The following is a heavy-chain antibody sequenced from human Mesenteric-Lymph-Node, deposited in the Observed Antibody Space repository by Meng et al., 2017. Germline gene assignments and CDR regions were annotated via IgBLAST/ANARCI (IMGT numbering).Heavy chain of an antibody. V-gene: IGHV4-38-2*01. D-gene: IGHD2-15*01. CDR1: GYSISSGYF. CDR3: ARRSCSGESCYLNY. CDR2: LYHGGDS. Sequence: SETLSLTCAVSGYSISSGYFWVWIRQTPGKGLEWIGSLYHGGDSYYNSSLKSRVTISMDTSRNHVSLNLRSVTAADTAVYYCARRSCSGESCYLNYWGQGIPVTDSS. J-gene: IGHJ4*02.